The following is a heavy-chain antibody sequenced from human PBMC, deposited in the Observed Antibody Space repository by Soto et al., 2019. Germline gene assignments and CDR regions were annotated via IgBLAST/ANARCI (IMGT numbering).Heavy chain of an antibody. CDR1: GFTFSSYA. Sequence: GGSLRLSYAASGFTFSSYAMSWVRQAPGKGLEWVSAISGSGGSTYYADSVKGRFTISRDNSKNTLYLQMNSLRAEDTAVYYCAKYLGGERGYYDSSVSWPDAFDIWGQGTMVTVSS. D-gene: IGHD3-22*01. CDR2: ISGSGGST. V-gene: IGHV3-23*01. CDR3: AKYLGGERGYYDSSVSWPDAFDI. J-gene: IGHJ3*02.